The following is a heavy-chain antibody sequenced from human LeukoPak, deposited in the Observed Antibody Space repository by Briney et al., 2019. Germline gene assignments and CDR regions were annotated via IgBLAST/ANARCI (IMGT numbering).Heavy chain of an antibody. CDR3: AKDPTFVVVPAASFDY. CDR1: GSTFSSYG. J-gene: IGHJ4*02. CDR2: IRYDGSNK. Sequence: GGSLRLSCAASGSTFSSYGMHWVRQAPGKGLEWVACIRYDGSNKYYADSVKGRFTISRDNSKNTLYLQMNSLRAEDTAVYYCAKDPTFVVVPAASFDYWGQGTLVTVSS. D-gene: IGHD2-2*01. V-gene: IGHV3-30*02.